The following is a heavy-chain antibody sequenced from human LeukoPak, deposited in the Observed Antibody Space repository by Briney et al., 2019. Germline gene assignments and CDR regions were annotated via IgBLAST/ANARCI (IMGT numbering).Heavy chain of an antibody. CDR3: ARSKSLGNPWFDP. D-gene: IGHD4-23*01. J-gene: IGHJ5*02. CDR1: GYSFTDYY. V-gene: IGHV1-2*02. CDR2: INPNSGGT. Sequence: SVKVSCKASGYSFTDYYIHWVRQAPGQGLEWMGWINPNSGGTNYIQKFQGRVTVTRDTSISTPYMELSGLRSEDTAVYYCARSKSLGNPWFDPWGQGTLVTVSS.